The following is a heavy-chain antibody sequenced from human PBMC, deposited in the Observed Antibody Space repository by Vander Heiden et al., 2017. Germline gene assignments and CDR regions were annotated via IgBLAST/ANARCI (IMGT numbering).Heavy chain of an antibody. J-gene: IGHJ4*02. CDR3: ARMVRWDCGGDCYFDY. CDR2: IIPIFGTA. V-gene: IGHV1-69*01. D-gene: IGHD2-21*02. CDR1: GGTFSSHA. Sequence: QVQLVQSGAEVKKPGSSVKVSCKASGGTFSSHAISWVRQAAGQGREGVGVIIPIFGTANYAQKFQRRVTITADESTSTAYMELSSLRSEDTAVYYCARMVRWDCGGDCYFDYWGQGTLVTVSS.